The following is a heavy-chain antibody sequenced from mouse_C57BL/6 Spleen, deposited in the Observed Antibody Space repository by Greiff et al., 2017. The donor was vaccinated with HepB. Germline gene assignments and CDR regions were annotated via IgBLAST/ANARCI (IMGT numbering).Heavy chain of an antibody. J-gene: IGHJ2*01. D-gene: IGHD2-2*01. Sequence: QVQLKQSGAELVKPGASVKISCKASGYAFSSYWMNWVKQRPGKGLEWIGQIYPGDGDTNYNGKFKGKATLTAAKSSSTAYMQRSSLTSEDSAVYFCARQDGYDGYYFDYWGQGTTLTVSS. CDR1: GYAFSSYW. CDR2: IYPGDGDT. CDR3: ARQDGYDGYYFDY. V-gene: IGHV1-80*01.